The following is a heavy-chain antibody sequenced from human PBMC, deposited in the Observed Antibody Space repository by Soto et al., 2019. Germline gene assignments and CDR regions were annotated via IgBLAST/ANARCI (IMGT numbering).Heavy chain of an antibody. D-gene: IGHD4-17*01. CDR3: ARRYGASFDY. CDR2: IYYSGST. CDR1: GGTISSYY. V-gene: IGHV4-59*01. Sequence: SETQRLPWTVAGGTISSYYWRWIRQPPGKGLEWIGYIYYSGSTNYNPSLKSRVTISVDTSKNQFSLKLSSVTAADTAVYYCARRYGASFDYWGQGTLVTVSS. J-gene: IGHJ4*02.